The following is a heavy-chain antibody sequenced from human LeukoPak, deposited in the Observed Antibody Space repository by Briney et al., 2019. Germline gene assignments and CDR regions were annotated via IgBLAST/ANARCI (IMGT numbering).Heavy chain of an antibody. CDR2: ISYDGSNK. CDR3: AKDFWDMSTTDY. J-gene: IGHJ4*02. CDR1: GFTFSRYG. D-gene: IGHD5-24*01. V-gene: IGHV3-30*18. Sequence: PGRSLRLSCAASGFTFSRYGMHWVRQAPGKGLEWVSVISYDGSNKYYADSVKGRFTISRDNSKNMLYLQMNSLRGEDTAVYYCAKDFWDMSTTDYWGQGTLVTVSS.